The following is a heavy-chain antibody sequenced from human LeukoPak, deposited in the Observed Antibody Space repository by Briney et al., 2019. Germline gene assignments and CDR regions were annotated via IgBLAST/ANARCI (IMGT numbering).Heavy chain of an antibody. J-gene: IGHJ4*02. CDR3: ARAPATNEWRCLDY. Sequence: GGSLRLSCAASGFTFSSYSMNWVRQAPGEGLEWVSSISSSSSYIYYADSVKGRFTISRDNAKNSLYLQMNSLRAEDTAMYYCARAPATNEWRCLDYWGQGTLVTVSS. CDR1: GFTFSSYS. V-gene: IGHV3-21*01. CDR2: ISSSSSYI. D-gene: IGHD1-26*01.